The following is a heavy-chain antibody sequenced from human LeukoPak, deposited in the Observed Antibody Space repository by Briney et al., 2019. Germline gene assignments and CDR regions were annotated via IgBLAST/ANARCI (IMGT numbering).Heavy chain of an antibody. D-gene: IGHD3-10*01. V-gene: IGHV1-2*02. J-gene: IGHJ5*02. CDR2: INPNSGGT. Sequence: GASVKVSCKASGYTFTGYYMHWVRQAPGQGLEWMGWINPNSGGTNYSQKVQGRVTMTRDTSISTAYMELSRLRSDDTAVYYCARARQYGSGSYQDWFDPWGQGTLVTVSS. CDR3: ARARQYGSGSYQDWFDP. CDR1: GYTFTGYY.